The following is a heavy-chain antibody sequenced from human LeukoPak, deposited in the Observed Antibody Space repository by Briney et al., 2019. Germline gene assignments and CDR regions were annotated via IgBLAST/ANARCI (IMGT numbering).Heavy chain of an antibody. V-gene: IGHV3-13*01. J-gene: IGHJ4*02. CDR2: IGTAGEI. Sequence: PGGSLRLSCAASGFTFSRYDMHWVRQPPGKGLEWVSGIGTAGEIYYPGSVKGRFTISRDNAKNTLYLQMNSLSADDTAVYYCAKKTVASAAASCDYWGQGTLVTVSS. CDR1: GFTFSRYD. D-gene: IGHD2-2*01. CDR3: AKKTVASAAASCDY.